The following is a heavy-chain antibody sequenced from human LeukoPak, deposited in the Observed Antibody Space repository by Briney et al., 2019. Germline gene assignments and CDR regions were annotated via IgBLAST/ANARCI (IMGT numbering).Heavy chain of an antibody. D-gene: IGHD6-19*01. J-gene: IGHJ6*03. CDR3: ARGTEQWPGYYYYYMDV. V-gene: IGHV4-61*02. CDR2: ISSSGST. CDR1: GDSISSGDYY. Sequence: SQTLSLTCTVSGDSISSGDYYWSWLRQPAGKGLGWIGRISSSGSTNYNPSLKSRVTISVDTSKNQFSLKLSSVTAADTAVYYCARGTEQWPGYYYYYMDVWGKGTTVTISS.